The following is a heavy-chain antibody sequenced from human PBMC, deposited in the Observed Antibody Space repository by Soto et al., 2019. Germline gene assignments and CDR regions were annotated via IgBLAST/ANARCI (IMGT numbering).Heavy chain of an antibody. CDR1: GGSISSGGYS. J-gene: IGHJ4*02. Sequence: SETLSLTCAVSGGSISSGGYSWSWIRQPPGKGLEWIGYIYHSGSTYYNPSLKSRVTISVDRSKNQFSLKLSSVTAADTAVYYCARGPMAYYDGSGYRFFDYWGQGTLVTVSS. CDR3: ARGPMAYYDGSGYRFFDY. CDR2: IYHSGST. V-gene: IGHV4-30-2*01. D-gene: IGHD3-22*01.